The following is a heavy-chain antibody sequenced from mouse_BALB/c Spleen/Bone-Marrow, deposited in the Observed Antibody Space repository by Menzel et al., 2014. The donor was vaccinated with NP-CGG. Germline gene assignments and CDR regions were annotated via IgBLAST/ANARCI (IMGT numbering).Heavy chain of an antibody. J-gene: IGHJ4*01. CDR1: GYSFTDYN. D-gene: IGHD2-2*01. Sequence: IQLQQPGPELVKPGASVEVSCKASGYSFTDYNMYWVKQSHGKSLEWIGYIDPYNGGTSYNQKFKGKATLTVDKSSSNTFMHLNNLTSEDSAVYYCARSGGYQPLYAMDYLGQGASVTVSS. CDR2: IDPYNGGT. CDR3: ARSGGYQPLYAMDY. V-gene: IGHV1S135*01.